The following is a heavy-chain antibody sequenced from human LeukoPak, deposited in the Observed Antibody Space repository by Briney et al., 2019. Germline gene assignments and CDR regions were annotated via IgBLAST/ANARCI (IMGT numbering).Heavy chain of an antibody. V-gene: IGHV4-39*01. D-gene: IGHD6-19*01. CDR2: IYRSGST. J-gene: IGHJ4*02. Sequence: SETLSLTCTVSGGSISSSSYYWGWIRQPPGKGLEWIGSIYRSGSTYYNPSLKSRVTISVDTSKNQFSLKLSSVTAADMAVYYCARMYSSGWYYGYWGQGTLVTVSS. CDR3: ARMYSSGWYYGY. CDR1: GGSISSSSYY.